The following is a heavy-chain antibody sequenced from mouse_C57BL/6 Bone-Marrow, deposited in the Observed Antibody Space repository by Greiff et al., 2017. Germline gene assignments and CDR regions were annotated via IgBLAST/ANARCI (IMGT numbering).Heavy chain of an antibody. CDR2: ISYDGSN. D-gene: IGHD3-2*02. CDR3: ARRDSSGHYAMDY. CDR1: GYSITSGYY. J-gene: IGHJ4*01. V-gene: IGHV3-6*01. Sequence: EVQRVESGPGLVKPSQSLSLTCSVTGYSITSGYYWNWIRQFPGNKLEWMGYISYDGSNNYNPSLKNRISITRDTSKNQFFLKLNSVTTEDTATYDCARRDSSGHYAMDYWGQGTSVTVSS.